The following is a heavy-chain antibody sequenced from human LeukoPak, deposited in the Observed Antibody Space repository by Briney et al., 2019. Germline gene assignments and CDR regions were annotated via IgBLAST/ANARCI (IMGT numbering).Heavy chain of an antibody. CDR1: GFTFSSYS. D-gene: IGHD3-16*02. CDR2: ISSSSSYV. V-gene: IGHV3-21*01. CDR3: ARVKGDIGDAFDI. J-gene: IGHJ3*02. Sequence: PGGSLRLSCAASGFTFSSYSMNWVRQAPGKGLEWVSSISSSSSYVYYADSVKGRFTISRDNAKNSLYLQMNSLRAEDTAVYYCARVKGDIGDAFDIWGQGTMVTVSS.